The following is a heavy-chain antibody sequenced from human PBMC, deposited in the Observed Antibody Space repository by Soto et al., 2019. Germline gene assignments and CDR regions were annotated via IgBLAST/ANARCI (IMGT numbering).Heavy chain of an antibody. CDR1: GGSISRGGSY. V-gene: IGHV4-31*03. J-gene: IGHJ4*02. D-gene: IGHD3-22*01. CDR2: SSYSGTT. CDR3: ARGGYYYYDASGYYRFFDS. Sequence: SETLSLTCTVSGGSISRGGSYWSWIRQYPGKGLEWIGYSSYSGTTYYNPSLKSRVTISLDTSKNQFSLKLSSVTAADTAVYYCARGGYYYYDASGYYRFFDSWGQGTLVTVSS.